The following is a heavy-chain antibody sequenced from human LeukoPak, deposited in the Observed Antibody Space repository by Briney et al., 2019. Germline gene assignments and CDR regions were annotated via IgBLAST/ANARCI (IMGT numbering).Heavy chain of an antibody. Sequence: GGSLRLSCAASGFSFSGYWMTGVRQAPGKGLEWVANINQDGSETYYVDSVRGRFTISRDSAKNSLYLQMNSLRAEDTAVYYCARERTTQKAFDYWGQGTLVTVSS. CDR2: INQDGSET. CDR1: GFSFSGYW. CDR3: ARERTTQKAFDY. J-gene: IGHJ4*02. D-gene: IGHD1-14*01. V-gene: IGHV3-7*05.